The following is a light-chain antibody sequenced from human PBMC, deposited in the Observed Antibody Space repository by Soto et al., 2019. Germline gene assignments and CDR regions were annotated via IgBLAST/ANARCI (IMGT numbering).Light chain of an antibody. CDR2: GAS. CDR1: QSVLTN. CDR3: QHYNNWLAT. Sequence: EIVVTQSPAILSVSPGGRVTLSCRASQSVLTNLAWYQQKLGQAPRLLIYGASTRATGVPARFSGSGSGTEFILTISSLQSEDFAVYYCQHYNNWLATFGGGTKVDIK. V-gene: IGKV3-15*01. J-gene: IGKJ4*01.